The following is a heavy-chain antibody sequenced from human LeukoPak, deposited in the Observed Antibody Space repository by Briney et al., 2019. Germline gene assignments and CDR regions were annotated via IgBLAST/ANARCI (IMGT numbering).Heavy chain of an antibody. CDR3: ARDGAATDDR. V-gene: IGHV3-30-3*01. J-gene: IGHJ5*02. Sequence: PGGSLRLSCAASGFTFSSYAMHWVRQAPGKGLEWVAVISYDGSNKYYADSVKGRFTISRDNSKNTLYLQMNSLRAEDMAVYYCARDGAATDDRWGQGTLVTVSS. D-gene: IGHD1-26*01. CDR2: ISYDGSNK. CDR1: GFTFSSYA.